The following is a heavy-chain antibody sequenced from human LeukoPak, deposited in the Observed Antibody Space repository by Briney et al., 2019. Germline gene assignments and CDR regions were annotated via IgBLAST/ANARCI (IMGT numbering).Heavy chain of an antibody. CDR3: AGTIFGVVPHYYYYYYMDV. Sequence: ASVKVSCKASGGTFSSYAISWVRQAPGQGLEWMGGIIPIFGTANYAQKFQGRVTITADESTSTAYMELSSLRSEDTAVYYCAGTIFGVVPHYYYYYYMDVWGKGTTVTVSS. V-gene: IGHV1-69*01. CDR2: IIPIFGTA. J-gene: IGHJ6*03. CDR1: GGTFSSYA. D-gene: IGHD3-3*01.